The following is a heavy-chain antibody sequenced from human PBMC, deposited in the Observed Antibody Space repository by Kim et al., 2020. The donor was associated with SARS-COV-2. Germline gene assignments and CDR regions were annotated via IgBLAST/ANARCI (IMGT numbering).Heavy chain of an antibody. CDR2: ISGGVIST. J-gene: IGHJ4*01. D-gene: IGHD3-16*01. V-gene: IGHV3-43*02. CDR3: AKDGGVAFGGSLDY. CDR1: GFTFDQFA. Sequence: GGSLRLSCAASGFTFDQFAIHWVRQAPGKSLEGVSLISGGVISTFYADSVKGRFSISRDHSTNSVHLQMNSLRAEDTAFYYCAKDGGVAFGGSLDYWGRGILVTVSS.